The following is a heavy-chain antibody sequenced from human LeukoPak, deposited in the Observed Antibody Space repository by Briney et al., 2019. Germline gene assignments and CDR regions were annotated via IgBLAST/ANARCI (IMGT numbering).Heavy chain of an antibody. Sequence: SETLSLTCTVSGGSISSSIYYWGWIRQPPGKGLEWIGSIYYNADTYYNPSLKSRITISVDTSKNQFSLRLSSVTAADTAVYYCARVGATPRYYNYYGMDVWGQGTTVTVSS. CDR3: ARVGATPRYYNYYGMDV. D-gene: IGHD1-26*01. J-gene: IGHJ6*02. CDR1: GGSISSSIYY. CDR2: IYYNADT. V-gene: IGHV4-39*07.